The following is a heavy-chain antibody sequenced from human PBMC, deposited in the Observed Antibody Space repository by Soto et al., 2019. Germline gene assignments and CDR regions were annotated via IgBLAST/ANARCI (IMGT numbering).Heavy chain of an antibody. Sequence: GGSLRLSCAASGFTFSSYGMHWVRQAPGKGLEWVAVISYDGSNKYYADSVKGQFTISRDNSKNTLYLQMNSLRAEDTAVYYCAKDPGGGFGVPYTFDPWGQGTLVTVSS. CDR1: GFTFSSYG. J-gene: IGHJ5*02. CDR2: ISYDGSNK. CDR3: AKDPGGGFGVPYTFDP. D-gene: IGHD3-3*01. V-gene: IGHV3-30*18.